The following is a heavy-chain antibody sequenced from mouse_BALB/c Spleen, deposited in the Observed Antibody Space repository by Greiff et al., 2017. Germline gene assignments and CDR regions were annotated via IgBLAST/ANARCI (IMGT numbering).Heavy chain of an antibody. V-gene: IGHV3-6*02. CDR1: GYSITSGYY. D-gene: IGHD2-1*01. J-gene: IGHJ4*01. CDR2: ISYDGSN. CDR3: ARRKIYYGNYEGAMDY. Sequence: VQLKESGPGLVKPSQSLSLTCSVTGYSITSGYYWNWIRQFPGNKLEWMGYISYDGSNNYNPSLKNRIPITRDTSKNQFFLKLNSVTTEDTATYYCARRKIYYGNYEGAMDYWGQGTSVTVSS.